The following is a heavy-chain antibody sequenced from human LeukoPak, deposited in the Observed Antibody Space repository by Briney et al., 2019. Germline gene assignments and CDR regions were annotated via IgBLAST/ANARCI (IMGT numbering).Heavy chain of an antibody. D-gene: IGHD3-16*01. J-gene: IGHJ4*02. CDR3: ARARREDYVWGSFDY. CDR2: IYYSGST. Sequence: SETLSLTCTVSGGSISSYYWSWIRQPPGKGLEWIGYIYYSGSTNYNPSLKSRVTISVDTSKNQFPLKLSSVTAADTAVYYCARARREDYVWGSFDYWGQGTLVTVSS. V-gene: IGHV4-59*01. CDR1: GGSISSYY.